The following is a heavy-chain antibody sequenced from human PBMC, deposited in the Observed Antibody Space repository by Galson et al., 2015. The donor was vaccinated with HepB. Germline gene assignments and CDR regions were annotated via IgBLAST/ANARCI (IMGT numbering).Heavy chain of an antibody. CDR2: IYPADSDT. CDR1: GYSFNSYW. J-gene: IGHJ6*03. V-gene: IGHV5-51*01. D-gene: IGHD3-10*01. CDR3: ARFPGAYMDV. Sequence: QSGAEVKEPGKSLKISCKGSGYSFNSYWIGWVRQMPGKGLERMGVIYPADSDTRYSPSFQGQVTISVDKSITTAYLQWSSLKASDTAMYYCARFPGAYMDVWGKGTTVTV.